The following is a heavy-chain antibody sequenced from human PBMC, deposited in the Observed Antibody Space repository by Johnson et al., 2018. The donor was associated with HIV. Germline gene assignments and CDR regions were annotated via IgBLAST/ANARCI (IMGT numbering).Heavy chain of an antibody. Sequence: VQLVESGGGLVQPGGSLRLSCAASGFTFSSYAMSWVRQAPGKGLEWVSAISGSGGSTYYADSVKGRFTISRDNSKNTLYLQMNSLRAEDTAVYYCAKDPGGGSYPNDAFDIWGQGTMVTVSS. D-gene: IGHD1-26*01. V-gene: IGHV3-23*04. CDR3: AKDPGGGSYPNDAFDI. CDR1: GFTFSSYA. CDR2: ISGSGGST. J-gene: IGHJ3*02.